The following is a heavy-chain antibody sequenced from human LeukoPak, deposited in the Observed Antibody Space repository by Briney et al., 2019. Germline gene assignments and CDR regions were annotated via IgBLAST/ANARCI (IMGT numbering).Heavy chain of an antibody. CDR2: IGSDNKP. V-gene: IGHV3-23*05. CDR1: GFTFSAYA. J-gene: IGHJ4*02. CDR3: ARPHQPYGDYEAIDS. Sequence: PGGSLRLSCEASGFTFSAYAMTWVRQAPGKGLEWVSSIGSDNKPHYSESVKGRFAISRDNSKSMLYLQMNSLRVEDTAVYYCARPHQPYGDYEAIDSWGQGSLVTVS. D-gene: IGHD4-17*01.